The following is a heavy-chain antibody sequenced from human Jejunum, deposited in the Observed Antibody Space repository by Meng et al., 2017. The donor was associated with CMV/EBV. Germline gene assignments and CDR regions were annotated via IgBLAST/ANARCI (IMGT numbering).Heavy chain of an antibody. CDR1: GDTISSGASY. CDR2: IYESGST. J-gene: IGHJ4*02. V-gene: IGHV4-30-4*01. CDR3: AREGTNSYYFDY. Sequence: CGVFGDTISSGASYWSWIRQPPGKGLEWIGYIYESGSTSYNPSLESRVTISVDTSKNQFSLKVMSVTAADTAVYYCAREGTNSYYFDYWGQGTLVTVSS. D-gene: IGHD1-14*01.